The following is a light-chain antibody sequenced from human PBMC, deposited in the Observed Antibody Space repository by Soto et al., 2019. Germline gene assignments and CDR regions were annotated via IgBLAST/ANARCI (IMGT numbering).Light chain of an antibody. CDR2: SAS. V-gene: IGKV1-12*01. CDR3: QQANSFPLT. Sequence: DIQMTQSPSSVSASVGDRVTITCRASQGISSWLGWYQQKPGQAPKLLIYSASSLQSGVPSRFSGSGSGTDFSLTISSLQTEDFATYYCQQANSFPLTFGGGTKVEI. J-gene: IGKJ4*01. CDR1: QGISSW.